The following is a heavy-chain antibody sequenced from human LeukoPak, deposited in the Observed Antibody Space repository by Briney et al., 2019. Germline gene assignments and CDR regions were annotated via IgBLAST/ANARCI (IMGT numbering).Heavy chain of an antibody. V-gene: IGHV4-34*09. J-gene: IGHJ4*02. CDR1: RGSFSDYY. CDR2: INHRGSTHSGST. Sequence: SETLSLTCAVYRGSFSDYYWSWIRQPPGKGLEWIGEINHRGSTHSGSTNYNPSLKSRVTISVDTSKNQFSLKLSSVTAADTAVYYCARGVGATRFGPRYYFDYWGQGTLVTVSS. CDR3: ARGVGATRFGPRYYFDY. D-gene: IGHD1-26*01.